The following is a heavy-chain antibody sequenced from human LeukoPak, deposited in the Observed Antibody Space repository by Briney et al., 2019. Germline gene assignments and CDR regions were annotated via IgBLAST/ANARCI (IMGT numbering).Heavy chain of an antibody. V-gene: IGHV3-30-3*01. CDR2: ISYDGSNK. CDR1: GFTFSSYA. Sequence: GGSLRLSCAASGFTFSSYAMHWVRQAPGKGLEWVAVISYDGSNKYYADSVKGRFTISRDNSKNTLYLQMNSLRAEDAAVYYCARAPTTPSYYFDYWGQGTLVTVSS. J-gene: IGHJ4*02. CDR3: ARAPTTPSYYFDY. D-gene: IGHD4-17*01.